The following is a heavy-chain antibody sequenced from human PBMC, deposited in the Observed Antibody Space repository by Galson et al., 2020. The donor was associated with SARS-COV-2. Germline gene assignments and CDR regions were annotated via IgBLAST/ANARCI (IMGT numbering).Heavy chain of an antibody. CDR1: GFTFSSYG. V-gene: IGHV3-33*01. D-gene: IGHD6-13*01. Sequence: EMETGGSLRLSCAASGFTFSSYGMHWVRQAPGKGLEWVAVIWYDGSNKYYADSVKGRFTISRDNSKNTLYLQMNSLRAEDTAVYYCARPQPNSSSWYSDYFDYWGQGTLVTVSS. CDR3: ARPQPNSSSWYSDYFDY. CDR2: IWYDGSNK. J-gene: IGHJ4*02.